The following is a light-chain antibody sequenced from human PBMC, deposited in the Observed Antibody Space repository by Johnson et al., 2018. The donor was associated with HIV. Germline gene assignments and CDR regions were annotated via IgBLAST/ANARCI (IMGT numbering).Light chain of an antibody. Sequence: QSVLTQPPSVSEAPGQKVTISCSGSNSNIGNNYVSWYQHLPGTTPKLLIYENNKRPSGIPDRFSGSKSGTSATLGITGLQTGDEADYYCGTWDSSLSAGVFGAGTNVTVL. J-gene: IGLJ1*01. V-gene: IGLV1-51*02. CDR2: ENN. CDR3: GTWDSSLSAGV. CDR1: NSNIGNNY.